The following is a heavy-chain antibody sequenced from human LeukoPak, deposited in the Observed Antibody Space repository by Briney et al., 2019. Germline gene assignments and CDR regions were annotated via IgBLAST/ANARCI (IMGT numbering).Heavy chain of an antibody. Sequence: PGGSLRLSCAASGFTFSSNSMNWVRQAPGKGLEWVSSISTSSSYIDYADSVKGRFTISRDNAKNSLYLQMNSLRAEDTAVYYCARLTYDSSGYFDYWGQGTLVTVSS. CDR2: ISTSSSYI. D-gene: IGHD3-22*01. V-gene: IGHV3-21*01. CDR1: GFTFSSNS. J-gene: IGHJ4*02. CDR3: ARLTYDSSGYFDY.